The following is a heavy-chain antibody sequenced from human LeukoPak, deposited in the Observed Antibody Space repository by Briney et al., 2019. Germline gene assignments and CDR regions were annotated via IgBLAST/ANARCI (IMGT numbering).Heavy chain of an antibody. Sequence: GGSLRLSCAASGFTVNNNYVNWVRQAPGKGLEWVSIIYGGGDTSYSDSVKGRFTISRDNSKNTVYLQMNSLRAEDTAVYYCAKESGYYHYWGQGTLVTVSS. CDR2: IYGGGDT. J-gene: IGHJ4*02. D-gene: IGHD3-3*01. V-gene: IGHV3-53*01. CDR1: GFTVNNNY. CDR3: AKESGYYHY.